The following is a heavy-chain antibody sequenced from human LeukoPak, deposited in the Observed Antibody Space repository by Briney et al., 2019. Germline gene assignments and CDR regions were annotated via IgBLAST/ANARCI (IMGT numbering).Heavy chain of an antibody. CDR1: GVIFSSFS. Sequence: GGSLRLSCAASGVIFSSFSMNWVRHAPGEGLEWVSYISSTGITTYYADSVKGRFTLSRDNAKNSLYLQMNSLRAEDTAVYYCATWGYYGSGSYWGYYYGMDVWGQGTTVTVSS. V-gene: IGHV3-48*04. CDR2: ISSTGITT. J-gene: IGHJ6*02. D-gene: IGHD3-10*01. CDR3: ATWGYYGSGSYWGYYYGMDV.